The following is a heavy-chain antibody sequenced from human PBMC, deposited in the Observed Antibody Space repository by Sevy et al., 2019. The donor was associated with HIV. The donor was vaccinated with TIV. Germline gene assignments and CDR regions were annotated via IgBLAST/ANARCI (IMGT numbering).Heavy chain of an antibody. CDR1: GFTFSSYS. J-gene: IGHJ4*02. CDR2: ISSSSSYI. CDR3: ASYYDFWSGYYSY. D-gene: IGHD3-3*01. Sequence: GGSLRLSCAASGFTFSSYSMNWVRQAPGKGLEWVSSISSSSSYIYYADSVKGRFTISRDNAKNSLYLKMNSLRAEDTAVYYCASYYDFWSGYYSYWGQGTLVTVSS. V-gene: IGHV3-21*01.